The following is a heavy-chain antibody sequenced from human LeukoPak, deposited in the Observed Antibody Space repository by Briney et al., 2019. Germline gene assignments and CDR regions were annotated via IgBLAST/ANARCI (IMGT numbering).Heavy chain of an antibody. Sequence: SVKVSCKASGGTFSSYAISWVRQAPGQGLEWMGGIIPIFGTANYAQKFQGRVTITADESTSTAYMELSSLRSEDTAVYYCARNIVVVPAAMGYYYGMDVWGQGTTVTVSS. CDR2: IIPIFGTA. V-gene: IGHV1-69*13. CDR1: GGTFSSYA. D-gene: IGHD2-2*01. CDR3: ARNIVVVPAAMGYYYGMDV. J-gene: IGHJ6*02.